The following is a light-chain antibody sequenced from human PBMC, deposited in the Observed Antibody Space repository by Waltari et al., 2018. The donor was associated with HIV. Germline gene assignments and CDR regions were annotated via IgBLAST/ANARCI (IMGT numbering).Light chain of an antibody. J-gene: IGLJ2*01. V-gene: IGLV3-1*01. Sequence: SYELTQPPSVSVSPGQTASIPCSGDKLGDTYACWYQQKPGQSPVLVMYQDSKRPSGIPERFSGSNSGNTATLTISGTQAMDEADYYCQAWDSSTARVVFGGGTKLTVL. CDR2: QDS. CDR3: QAWDSSTARVV. CDR1: KLGDTY.